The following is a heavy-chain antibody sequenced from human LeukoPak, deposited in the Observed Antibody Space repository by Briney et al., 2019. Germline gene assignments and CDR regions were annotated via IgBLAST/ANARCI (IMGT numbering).Heavy chain of an antibody. V-gene: IGHV3-48*01. CDR2: ISSSSSTI. Sequence: GGSLRLSCAASGFTFSSYSMNWVRQAPGKGLEWVSYISSSSSTIYYADSVKGRFTISRDSAKNSLYLQMNSLRAEDTAVYYCARERTYYGSGSYGYWGQGTLVTVSS. D-gene: IGHD3-10*01. J-gene: IGHJ4*02. CDR1: GFTFSSYS. CDR3: ARERTYYGSGSYGY.